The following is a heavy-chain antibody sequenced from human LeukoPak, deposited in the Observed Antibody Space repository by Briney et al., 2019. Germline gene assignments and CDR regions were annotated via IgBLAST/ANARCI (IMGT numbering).Heavy chain of an antibody. CDR2: ISAYNGNT. V-gene: IGHV1-18*01. CDR3: ARDVVGATPEGAFDI. CDR1: GYTFTSYG. D-gene: IGHD1-26*01. Sequence: ASVKVSCKASGYTFTSYGISWVRQAPGQGLEWMGWISAYNGNTNYAQKLQGRVTMTTDTSTSTAYMELRSLRSDDTAVYYCARDVVGATPEGAFDIWGQGTMVTVSS. J-gene: IGHJ3*02.